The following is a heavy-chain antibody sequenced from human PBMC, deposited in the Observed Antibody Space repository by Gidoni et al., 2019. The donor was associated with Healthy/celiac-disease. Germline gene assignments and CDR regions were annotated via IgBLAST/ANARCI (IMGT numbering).Heavy chain of an antibody. V-gene: IGHV3-33*01. J-gene: IGHJ4*02. CDR1: GFTFSSYG. CDR2: IWYDGSNK. Sequence: QVQLVESGGGVVQPGRSLRLSCAASGFTFSSYGMHWVRQAPGKGLEWVAVIWYDGSNKYYADSVKGRFTISRDNSKNTLYLQMNSLRAEDTAVYCCARDQCSGGSCYSATDYWGQGTLVTVSS. D-gene: IGHD2-15*01. CDR3: ARDQCSGGSCYSATDY.